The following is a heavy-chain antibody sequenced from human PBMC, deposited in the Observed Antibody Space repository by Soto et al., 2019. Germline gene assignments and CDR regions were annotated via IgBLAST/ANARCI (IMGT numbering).Heavy chain of an antibody. CDR2: ISSGGSYI. D-gene: IGHD1-26*01. V-gene: IGHV3-21*01. CDR1: FTFSMYS. CDR3: TRDQGGSYDSWFDP. J-gene: IGHJ5*02. Sequence: EVQVVESGGGLVQPGGSLRLSCSFTFSMYSMSWVRQAPGKGLEWVASISSGGSYIKYADSVKCRFTISRDNAKNSVSLQMTSLRVDDTAGYFCTRDQGGSYDSWFDPWGQGTLVTVSS.